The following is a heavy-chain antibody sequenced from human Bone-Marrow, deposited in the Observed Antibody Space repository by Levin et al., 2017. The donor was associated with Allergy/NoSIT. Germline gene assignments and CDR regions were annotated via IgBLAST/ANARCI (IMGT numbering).Heavy chain of an antibody. CDR3: ARDRYYYDTTGYAGAFDI. V-gene: IGHV1-2*02. CDR1: GYTFSANH. D-gene: IGHD3-22*01. J-gene: IGHJ3*02. CDR2: INPKTGGA. Sequence: PGGSLRLSCKASGYTFSANHLHWVRQAPGQGLEWMGWINPKTGGAHYAQKFQGRVTTSWDTSISTAYMELTRLRSDDTAVYFCARDRYYYDTTGYAGAFDIWGQGTMVTVSS.